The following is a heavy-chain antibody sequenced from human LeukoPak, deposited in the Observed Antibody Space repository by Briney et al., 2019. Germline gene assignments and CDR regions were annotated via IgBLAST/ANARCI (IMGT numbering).Heavy chain of an antibody. D-gene: IGHD3-10*01. J-gene: IGHJ5*02. Sequence: GGSLRLSCAASGFTFRNYVIHWVRQAPGKGPEWVAVTSSDLKANYYADSVKGRFTISRDNSRNTLYLQMKSLRPEDTAIYYCARERYYDSRSPPPLYFHPWRHRTLVTVPS. CDR1: GFTFRNYV. CDR2: TSSDLKAN. CDR3: ARERYYDSRSPPPLYFHP. V-gene: IGHV3-30*03.